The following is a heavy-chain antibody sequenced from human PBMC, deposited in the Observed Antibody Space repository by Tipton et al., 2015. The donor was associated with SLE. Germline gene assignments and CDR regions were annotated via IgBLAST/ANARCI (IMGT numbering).Heavy chain of an antibody. Sequence: TLSFTCAVYGGSFSGNYWSWVRQPSGQGLEWIGEINDSGSTNYNPSLKSRVNISIDTSKNQFSLKVTSVTAADTAVYYCARKWDYWGQGTLVTVSS. CDR1: GGSFSGNY. V-gene: IGHV4-34*01. CDR3: ARKWDY. CDR2: INDSGST. D-gene: IGHD1-26*01. J-gene: IGHJ4*02.